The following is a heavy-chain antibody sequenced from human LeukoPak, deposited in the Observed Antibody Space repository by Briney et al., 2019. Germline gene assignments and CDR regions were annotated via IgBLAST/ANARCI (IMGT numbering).Heavy chain of an antibody. CDR3: ARHRFSWPVKRWLQEPYYFDY. CDR2: IYPVDSHT. Sequence: GESLKISCTGSGYSFTYYWIGWVRPMPGKGLGWMGNIYPVDSHTKSSPSLQGQTMISADTSISAAYLQWSSLKASDTAIYYCARHRFSWPVKRWLQEPYYFDYWGQGTLVTVSS. CDR1: GYSFTYYW. V-gene: IGHV5-51*01. D-gene: IGHD5-24*01. J-gene: IGHJ4*02.